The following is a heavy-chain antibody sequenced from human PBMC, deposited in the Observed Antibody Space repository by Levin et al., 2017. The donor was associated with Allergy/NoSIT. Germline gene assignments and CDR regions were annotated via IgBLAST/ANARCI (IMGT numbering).Heavy chain of an antibody. D-gene: IGHD5-18*01. CDR1: GFTFRSYW. CDR2: IKQDGSEK. CDR3: ARRGYSYVYESN. V-gene: IGHV3-7*01. J-gene: IGHJ4*02. Sequence: GGSLRLSCAASGFTFRSYWMSWVRQAPGKGLEGVANIKQDGSEKYYLDSVPFRFTISRDNAQNSLYLQMNSLRAEDTAVYFCARRGYSYVYESNWRQGTLVTVSS.